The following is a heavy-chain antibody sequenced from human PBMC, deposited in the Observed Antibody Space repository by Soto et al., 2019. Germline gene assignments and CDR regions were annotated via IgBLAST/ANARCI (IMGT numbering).Heavy chain of an antibody. Sequence: PVGSLRLSCAASGFAFRRYNMNWVRQAPGKGLEWVASISSGSSNIYYADSVKGRFTISRDNAKNSLYLQMDSLRAEDSAVYYCASATVVTATFDFWGQGTLVTVSS. CDR2: ISSGSSNI. D-gene: IGHD2-21*02. CDR3: ASATVVTATFDF. J-gene: IGHJ4*02. CDR1: GFAFRRYN. V-gene: IGHV3-21*01.